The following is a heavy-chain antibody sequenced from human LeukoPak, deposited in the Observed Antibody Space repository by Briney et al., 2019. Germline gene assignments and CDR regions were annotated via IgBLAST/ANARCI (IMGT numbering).Heavy chain of an antibody. V-gene: IGHV4-4*07. CDR3: ARDSGTTGEVKFDP. Sequence: PSETLSLTCTVSGGSISSYYLSWIRQPAGKGLEWIGRIYSRVTTYNPSFKSRVTMSADTSRNHVSLTLNSVTAADTAVYYCARDSGTTGEVKFDPWGQGTLVTVSS. J-gene: IGHJ5*02. D-gene: IGHD3-10*01. CDR2: IYSRVT. CDR1: GGSISSYY.